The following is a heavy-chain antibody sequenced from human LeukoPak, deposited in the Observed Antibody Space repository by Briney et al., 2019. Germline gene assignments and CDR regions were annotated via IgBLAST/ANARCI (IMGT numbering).Heavy chain of an antibody. D-gene: IGHD5-24*01. CDR3: ARDRWLPDY. V-gene: IGHV1-69*05. Sequence: GASVKVSCKASGGTFSSYAISWVRQAPGQGLEWMGGIIPIFGTAKYAQKFQGRVTITRDTSASTAYMELSSLRSEDTAVYYCARDRWLPDYWGQGTLVTVSS. CDR1: GGTFSSYA. CDR2: IIPIFGTA. J-gene: IGHJ4*02.